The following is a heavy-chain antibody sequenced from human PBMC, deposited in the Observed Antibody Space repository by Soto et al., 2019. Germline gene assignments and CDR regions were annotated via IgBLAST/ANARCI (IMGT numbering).Heavy chain of an antibody. CDR3: AAGDCSSTSCLGWYYYYGMDV. CDR1: GFTFSSYG. J-gene: IGHJ6*02. V-gene: IGHV3-30*03. Sequence: QVQLVESGGGVVQPGRSLRLSCAASGFTFSSYGMHWVRQAPGKGLEWVAVISYDGSNKYYADSVKGRFTISRDNSKNTLYLQMNSLRAEDTAVYYCAAGDCSSTSCLGWYYYYGMDVWGQGTTVTVSS. CDR2: ISYDGSNK. D-gene: IGHD2-2*01.